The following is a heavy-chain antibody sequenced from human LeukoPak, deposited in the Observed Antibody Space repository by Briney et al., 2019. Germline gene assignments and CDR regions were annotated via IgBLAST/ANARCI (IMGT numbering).Heavy chain of an antibody. V-gene: IGHV4-59*01. Sequence: SETLSLTCTVSGGSISSYYWSWIRQPPGKGLEWIGYIHYSGSTTYNPSLKSRVTISVDTSKNQFSLKLSSVTAADTAVYYCARARFSMATSYYFDYWGQGTLVTVSS. CDR3: ARARFSMATSYYFDY. CDR2: IHYSGST. D-gene: IGHD5-24*01. J-gene: IGHJ4*02. CDR1: GGSISSYY.